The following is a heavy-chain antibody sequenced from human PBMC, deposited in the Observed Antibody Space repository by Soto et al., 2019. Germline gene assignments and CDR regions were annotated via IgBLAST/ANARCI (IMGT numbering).Heavy chain of an antibody. D-gene: IGHD5-18*01. V-gene: IGHV4-30-2*01. CDR2: IYPSGMP. Sequence: TLSLTCTVSCGSISNAAYSWSWIRQPPGKGLEWIGYIYPSGMPFYNPSLRSRVTISIDRSNDQFSLNLKSVTAADTAVYYCARERGGYGLFDSWGQGILVTVSS. J-gene: IGHJ4*02. CDR1: CGSISNAAYS. CDR3: ARERGGYGLFDS.